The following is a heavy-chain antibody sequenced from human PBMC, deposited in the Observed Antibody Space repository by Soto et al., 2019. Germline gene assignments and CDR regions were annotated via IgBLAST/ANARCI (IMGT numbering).Heavy chain of an antibody. CDR3: ARLPRRDCSGGSCSRRDY. D-gene: IGHD2-15*01. Sequence: PSETLSLTCAVYGGSFSGYYWSWIRQPPGRGLERIGEINHSGSTNYNPSLKSRVTISVDTSKNQFSLKLSSVTAADTAVYYCARLPRRDCSGGSCSRRDYWGQGTLVTVSS. V-gene: IGHV4-34*01. CDR1: GGSFSGYY. CDR2: INHSGST. J-gene: IGHJ4*02.